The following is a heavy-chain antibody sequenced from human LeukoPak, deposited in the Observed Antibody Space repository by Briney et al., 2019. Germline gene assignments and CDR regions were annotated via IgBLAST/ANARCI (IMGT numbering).Heavy chain of an antibody. CDR1: GFTFSSYA. D-gene: IGHD6-13*01. J-gene: IGHJ6*03. Sequence: PGGSLRLSCAASGFTFSSYAMHWVRQAPGKGLEWVAVISYDGSNKYYADSVKGRFTISRDNSKNTLYLQMNSLRAEDTAVYYCARERIAAAGSYMDVWGKGTTVTVSS. CDR2: ISYDGSNK. CDR3: ARERIAAAGSYMDV. V-gene: IGHV3-30*04.